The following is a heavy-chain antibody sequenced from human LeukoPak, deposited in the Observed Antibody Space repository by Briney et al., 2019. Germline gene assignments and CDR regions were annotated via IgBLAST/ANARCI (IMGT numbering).Heavy chain of an antibody. V-gene: IGHV3-30*02. J-gene: IGHJ4*02. CDR3: ARGSGYSYGFFLGVHY. D-gene: IGHD5-18*01. Sequence: GGSLRLSCAASGFIFSSYGMHWVRQAPGKGLEWVAFIRYDGRNKYYADSVKGRFTISRDNAKNTLYLQMNSLRAEDTAVYYCARGSGYSYGFFLGVHYWGQGTLVTVSS. CDR1: GFIFSSYG. CDR2: IRYDGRNK.